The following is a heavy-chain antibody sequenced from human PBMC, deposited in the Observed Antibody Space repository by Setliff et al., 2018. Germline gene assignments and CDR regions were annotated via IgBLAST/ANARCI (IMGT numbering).Heavy chain of an antibody. D-gene: IGHD3-22*01. J-gene: IGHJ6*02. CDR1: GGSISSGSYY. V-gene: IGHV4-61*02. Sequence: PSETLSLTCTVSGGSISSGSYYWSWIRQPAGKGLEWIGRISTSGSTNYNPSLKSRVTISVDTSKNQFSLKLSSVTAADTAVYYCARHPHYDSSGYYRGGMDVWGQGTTVTVSS. CDR2: ISTSGST. CDR3: ARHPHYDSSGYYRGGMDV.